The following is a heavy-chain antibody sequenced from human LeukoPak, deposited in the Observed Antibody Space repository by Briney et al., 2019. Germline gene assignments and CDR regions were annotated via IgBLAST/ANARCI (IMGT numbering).Heavy chain of an antibody. CDR3: ARAGSPRNYYGMDV. V-gene: IGHV4-59*01. CDR1: GGSISSYY. D-gene: IGHD6-13*01. J-gene: IGHJ6*02. Sequence: SETLSLTCTVSGGSISSYYWSWIRQPPGKGQEWIGYIYYSGSTNYNPSLKSRVTISVDTSKNQFSLKLSSVTAADTAVYYCARAGSPRNYYGMDVWGQGTTVTVSS. CDR2: IYYSGST.